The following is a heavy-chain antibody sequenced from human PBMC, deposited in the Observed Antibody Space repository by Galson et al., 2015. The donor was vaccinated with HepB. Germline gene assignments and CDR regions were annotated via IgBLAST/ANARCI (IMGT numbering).Heavy chain of an antibody. CDR1: GFTFSNST. CDR2: ITSDKNFM. V-gene: IGHV3-21*01. J-gene: IGHJ4*02. D-gene: IGHD5-18*01. CDR3: ARSSGYSSGPFDH. Sequence: SLRLSCAASGFTFSNSTINWVRQAPGKGLEWVSSITSDKNFMYYADSMKGRVTISRDNAKNSLSLQMNSRRTDDTAVYYCARSSGYSSGPFDHWGQGTLVAVSS.